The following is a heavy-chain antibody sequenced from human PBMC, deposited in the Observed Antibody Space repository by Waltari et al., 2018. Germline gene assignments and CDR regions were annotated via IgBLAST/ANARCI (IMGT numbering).Heavy chain of an antibody. Sequence: QVQLQESGPGLVQPSETLSLTCTVSGDFPSDDHLPWIRQAPGKGLEWIAYLRKTGATKCTPSLQSRVTISTVTSKKQFSLRLTSVTAADTAVYYCARLPSKYFDSIGWGFFDQWGQGILVTVSS. CDR1: GDFPSDDH. CDR3: ARLPSKYFDSIGWGFFDQ. J-gene: IGHJ4*02. CDR2: LRKTGAT. D-gene: IGHD3-22*01. V-gene: IGHV4-59*08.